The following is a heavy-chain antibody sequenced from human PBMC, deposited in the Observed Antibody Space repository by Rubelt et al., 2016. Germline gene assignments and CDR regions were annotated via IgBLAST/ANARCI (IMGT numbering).Heavy chain of an antibody. J-gene: IGHJ5*02. Sequence: QLHVQESGPGLVKPSETLSLTCTISGDSITNTRYYWAWIRQPPGKGLQWIGSLHYSGSTYYNPSLKSRVTISADTSENQFSLKLSSVSAADTAVYYCAGEDYGDFAWFGPWGQGSLVSVTS. CDR1: GDSITNTRYY. D-gene: IGHD4-17*01. V-gene: IGHV4-39*01. CDR3: AGEDYGDFAWFGP. CDR2: LHYSGST.